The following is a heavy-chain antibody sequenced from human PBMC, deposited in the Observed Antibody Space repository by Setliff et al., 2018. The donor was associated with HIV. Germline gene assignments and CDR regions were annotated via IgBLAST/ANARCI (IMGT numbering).Heavy chain of an antibody. CDR2: FDPEDGET. Sequence: ASVKVSCKVSGYTLTEVSIHWVRQAPGKGRECMGYFDPEDGETVHAQKFQGRVTMTRDTSISTAYMALWRLRSDDTAVYYCARAPILQYFDWSNTFDIWGQGTMVTVSS. CDR3: ARAPILQYFDWSNTFDI. CDR1: GYTLTEVS. J-gene: IGHJ3*02. D-gene: IGHD3-9*01. V-gene: IGHV1-24*01.